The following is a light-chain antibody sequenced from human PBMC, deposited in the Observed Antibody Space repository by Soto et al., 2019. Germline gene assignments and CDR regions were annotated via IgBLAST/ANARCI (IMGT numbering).Light chain of an antibody. CDR2: AVS. J-gene: IGLJ2*01. CDR1: SSDVGGYNY. CDR3: CSYAGNYTFV. V-gene: IGLV2-11*01. Sequence: SALTQPRSVSGSPGQSVTISCTGTSSDVGGYNYVSWYQQHPGKAPKLMIYAVSKRPSGVPDRFSGSKSGNTASLTISGLQAEDEADYYCCSYAGNYTFVFGGGTQLTVL.